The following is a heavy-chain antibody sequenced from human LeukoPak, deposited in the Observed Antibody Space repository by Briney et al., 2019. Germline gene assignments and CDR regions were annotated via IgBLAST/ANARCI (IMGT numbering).Heavy chain of an antibody. J-gene: IGHJ4*02. CDR1: GFSFSISA. CDR2: IIGNGRDI. CDR3: ARDRAGAPHDY. D-gene: IGHD6-19*01. V-gene: IGHV3-23*01. Sequence: GGSLRLFCAASGFSFSISAMNWVRQAPGKGLEWVSLIIGNGRDIRYADSVKGRFTISRDNSKNILYLQMNSLRAEDTAVYYCARDRAGAPHDYWGQGTLVTVSS.